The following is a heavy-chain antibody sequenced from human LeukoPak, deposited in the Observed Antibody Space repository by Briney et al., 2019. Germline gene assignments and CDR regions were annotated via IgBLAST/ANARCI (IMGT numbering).Heavy chain of an antibody. CDR3: ARPNTLNTAYYYMDV. Sequence: PSETLSLTCAVYGGSFSGYYWSWIRQPPGKGLEWIGEINHSGSTNYNPSLKSRVTILVDMSKAQFSLKLSSVTAADTAVYYCARPNTLNTAYYYMDVWGKGTTVTVSS. CDR1: GGSFSGYY. J-gene: IGHJ6*03. D-gene: IGHD2-21*02. V-gene: IGHV4-34*01. CDR2: INHSGST.